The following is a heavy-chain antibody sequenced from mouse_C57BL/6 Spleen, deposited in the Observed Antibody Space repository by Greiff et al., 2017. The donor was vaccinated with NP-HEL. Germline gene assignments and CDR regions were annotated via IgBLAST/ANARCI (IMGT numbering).Heavy chain of an antibody. D-gene: IGHD1-1*01. Sequence: VQLKQSGPGLVKPSQSLSLTCSVTGYSITSCYFWNWIRQFPGNKLEWMGYISYDGSNKYNPSLKNRISITRDTSKNQFFLKLNSVTTEDTATYYCAKDATEGFAYWGQGTLVTVSA. V-gene: IGHV3-6*01. J-gene: IGHJ3*01. CDR2: ISYDGSN. CDR1: GYSITSCYF. CDR3: AKDATEGFAY.